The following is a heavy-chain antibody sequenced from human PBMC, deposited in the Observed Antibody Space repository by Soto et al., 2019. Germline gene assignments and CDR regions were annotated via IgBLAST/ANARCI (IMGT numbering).Heavy chain of an antibody. D-gene: IGHD2-2*02. CDR3: ARDIRYCSSTSCYRNWFDP. CDR1: GGSISSYY. V-gene: IGHV4-4*07. J-gene: IGHJ5*02. CDR2: IYTSGST. Sequence: SETLSLTCTVSGGSISSYYWSWIRQPAGKGLEWIGRIYTSGSTNYNPSLKSRVTMSVDTSKNQFSLKLSSVTAADTAVYYCARDIRYCSSTSCYRNWFDPWGQGTLVTVSS.